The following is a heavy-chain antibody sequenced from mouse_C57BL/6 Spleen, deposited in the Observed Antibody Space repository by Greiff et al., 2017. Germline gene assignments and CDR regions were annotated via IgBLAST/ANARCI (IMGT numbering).Heavy chain of an antibody. CDR3: ARARAYYSNYGFAY. J-gene: IGHJ3*01. D-gene: IGHD2-5*01. V-gene: IGHV5-17*01. CDR1: GFTFSDYG. Sequence: EVLLVESGGGLVKPGGSLKLSCAASGFTFSDYGMHWVRQAPEKGLEWVAYISSGSSSNYYADTVKGRYTISRDNATNTLFLQMTSLRSEDTAMYYCARARAYYSNYGFAYWGQGTLVTVSA. CDR2: ISSGSSSN.